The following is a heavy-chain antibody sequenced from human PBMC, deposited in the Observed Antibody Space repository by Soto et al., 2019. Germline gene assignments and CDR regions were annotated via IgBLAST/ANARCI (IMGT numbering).Heavy chain of an antibody. V-gene: IGHV3-21*01. D-gene: IGHD4-17*01. CDR2: ISSSSSYI. CDR1: GFTFSTYS. J-gene: IGHJ4*02. Sequence: EVQLVESGGGLVKPGGSLRLSCAASGFTFSTYSMNWVRQAPGKGLEWVSSISSSSSYIYYADSVKGRFTISRDNAKNSLYLQMNSLRAEDTAVYYCARVTTTMTTSGDYWGQGTLVTVSS. CDR3: ARVTTTMTTSGDY.